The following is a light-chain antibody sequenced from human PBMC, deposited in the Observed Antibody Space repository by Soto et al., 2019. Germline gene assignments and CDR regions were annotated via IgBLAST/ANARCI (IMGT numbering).Light chain of an antibody. CDR1: QSVSSN. CDR3: QQYNNYTSGFT. J-gene: IGKJ3*01. CDR2: GAS. Sequence: EIVMTQSPATLSVSPGERATLSCRASQSVSSNLAWYQQKPGQAPRLLIYGASTRATGIPARFSGSGSGTEFTLTISSLQSEDFAFSYCQQYNNYTSGFTFGPGTKVDIK. V-gene: IGKV3-15*01.